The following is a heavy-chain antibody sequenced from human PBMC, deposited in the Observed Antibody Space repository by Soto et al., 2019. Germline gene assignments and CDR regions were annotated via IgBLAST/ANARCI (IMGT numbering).Heavy chain of an antibody. V-gene: IGHV3-23*01. CDR1: GFTFSSYA. CDR2: ISGSGGST. D-gene: IGHD6-19*01. CDR3: AKDQDSSGWYNY. J-gene: IGHJ4*02. Sequence: EVQLLESGGGLVQPGGYLRLSCAASGFTFSSYAMSWFRQAPGKGLEWVSAISGSGGSTYYADSVKGRFTISRDNSKNTLYLQMNILRAEDTAVYYCAKDQDSSGWYNYWGQGTLVTVSS.